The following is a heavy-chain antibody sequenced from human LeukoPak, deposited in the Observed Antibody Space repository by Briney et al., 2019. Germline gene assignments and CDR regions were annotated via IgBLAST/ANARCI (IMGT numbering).Heavy chain of an antibody. CDR3: AKDGTNYGLGTSFDN. D-gene: IGHD3-10*01. V-gene: IGHV3-23*01. Sequence: GGSLRLSCAASGFTFSTYAMNWVRQAPGKGLEWVSGISATGGSTYYADSVKGRFTISRDNSKTTLFLQLNSLGAGDSAVFYCAKDGTNYGLGTSFDNWGQGTLVTVSS. CDR2: ISATGGST. CDR1: GFTFSTYA. J-gene: IGHJ4*02.